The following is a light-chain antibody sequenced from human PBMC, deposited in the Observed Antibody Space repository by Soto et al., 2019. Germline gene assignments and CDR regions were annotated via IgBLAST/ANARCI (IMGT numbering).Light chain of an antibody. CDR3: GTWDSSLSAGV. CDR2: DNN. Sequence: QSVLTQPPSVSEAPRQRVTISCSGSSSNIGNNAVNWYQQLPGKAPKLLIYDNNKRPSGIPDRFSGSKSGTSATLGITGLQTGDEADYYCGTWDSSLSAGVFGTGTKVTVL. V-gene: IGLV1-51*01. CDR1: SSNIGNNA. J-gene: IGLJ1*01.